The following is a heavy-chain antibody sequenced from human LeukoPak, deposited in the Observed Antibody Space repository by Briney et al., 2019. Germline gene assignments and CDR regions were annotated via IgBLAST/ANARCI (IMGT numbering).Heavy chain of an antibody. Sequence: PGESLKISCKGSGYSFTSYWIGWVRQMPGKGLEWMGIIYPGDSDTRYSPSFQGQVTISADKSISTAYLQWSSLKASDTAMYYCARHGYSSSWYTNWSYYYYMDVLGKGTTVTVSS. D-gene: IGHD6-13*01. CDR1: GYSFTSYW. CDR3: ARHGYSSSWYTNWSYYYYMDV. V-gene: IGHV5-51*01. CDR2: IYPGDSDT. J-gene: IGHJ6*03.